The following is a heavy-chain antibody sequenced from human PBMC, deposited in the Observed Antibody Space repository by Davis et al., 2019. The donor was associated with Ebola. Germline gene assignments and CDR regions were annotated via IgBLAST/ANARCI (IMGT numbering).Heavy chain of an antibody. CDR3: AKELLWFGELSNLAYFDY. V-gene: IGHV3-23*01. D-gene: IGHD3-10*01. CDR2: LDASGRST. CDR1: GFTFTSYA. J-gene: IGHJ4*02. Sequence: GESLKISCAASGFTFTSYAMTWVRQAPGKGLEWVSSLDASGRSTYYADSVKGRFTISRDNSKNTLYLQMNSLRAEDTAVYYCAKELLWFGELSNLAYFDYWGQGTLVTVSS.